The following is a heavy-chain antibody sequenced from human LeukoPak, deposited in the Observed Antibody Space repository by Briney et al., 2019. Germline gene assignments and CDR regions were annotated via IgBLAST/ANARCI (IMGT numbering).Heavy chain of an antibody. Sequence: SETLSLTCTVSGGSISSSSYYWGWIRQPPGKGLEWIGSIYYSGSTYYNPSLKSQVTISVDTSKNQFSLKLSSVTAADTAVYYCARKYYYDSSGSNWFDPWGQGTLVTVSS. V-gene: IGHV4-39*01. CDR2: IYYSGST. D-gene: IGHD3-22*01. CDR1: GGSISSSSYY. CDR3: ARKYYYDSSGSNWFDP. J-gene: IGHJ5*02.